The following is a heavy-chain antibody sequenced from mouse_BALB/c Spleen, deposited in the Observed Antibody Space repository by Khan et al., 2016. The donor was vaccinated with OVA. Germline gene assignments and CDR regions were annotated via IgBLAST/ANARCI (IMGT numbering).Heavy chain of an antibody. Sequence: EVQLQQSGPELVKPGASVKISCKASGYSFTGYFMNWVMQSHGKSLEWIGRINPHIGETFYNQKFKGQATLTVDESSSTAHMELRSLASEDAAVYYCARTYGSDFDNWGQGTTLTVSS. D-gene: IGHD1-1*01. CDR1: GYSFTGYF. J-gene: IGHJ2*01. CDR3: ARTYGSDFDN. CDR2: INPHIGET. V-gene: IGHV1-20*02.